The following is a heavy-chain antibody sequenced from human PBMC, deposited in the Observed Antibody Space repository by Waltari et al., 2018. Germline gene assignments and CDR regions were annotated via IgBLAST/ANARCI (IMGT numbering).Heavy chain of an antibody. J-gene: IGHJ4*02. V-gene: IGHV3-23*01. CDR1: GFTFSSYA. CDR2: INGNIGKI. D-gene: IGHD6-25*01. CDR3: VVEYNSAGAFDN. Sequence: EVQLLESGGALVQPGGSLRLSCAASGFTFSSYAMSWVRQAPGKGLGWVSVINGNIGKIYYRDSVKGRFAISRDNAKNMLYLQMNSLRDEDSAIYYCVVEYNSAGAFDNWGQGSLVTVSS.